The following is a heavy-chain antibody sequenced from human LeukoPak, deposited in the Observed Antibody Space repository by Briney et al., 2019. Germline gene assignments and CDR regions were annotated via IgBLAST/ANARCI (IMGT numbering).Heavy chain of an antibody. V-gene: IGHV1-2*02. CDR1: GYTFTGYY. D-gene: IGHD1-26*01. Sequence: ASVKVSCKASGYTFTGYYMHWVRQAPGQGLEWMGWINPNSGGTNYAQKFQGRVTMTRDTSISTAYMELSRLTSDDTAVYYCASAGATSSGSYYGGYWGQGTLVTVSS. J-gene: IGHJ4*02. CDR3: ASAGATSSGSYYGGY. CDR2: INPNSGGT.